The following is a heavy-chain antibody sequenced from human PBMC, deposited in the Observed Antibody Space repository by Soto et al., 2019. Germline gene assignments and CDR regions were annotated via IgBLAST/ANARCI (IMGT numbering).Heavy chain of an antibody. CDR1: GFTFSSYG. Sequence: EVQLVESGGGLVQPGGSLRLSCAASGFTFSSYGMNWVRQAPGKGLEWVSYSSSSSTTIYYADSVKGRFTIFRDNAKNSLYLQLNSLRDEDTDVYYCARSPYYYDSSNYYGYWGQGTLVTVSS. CDR3: ARSPYYYDSSNYYGY. J-gene: IGHJ4*02. D-gene: IGHD3-22*01. V-gene: IGHV3-48*02. CDR2: SSSSSTTI.